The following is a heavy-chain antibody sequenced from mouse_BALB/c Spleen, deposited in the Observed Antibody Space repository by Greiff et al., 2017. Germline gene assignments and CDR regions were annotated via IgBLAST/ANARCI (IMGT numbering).Heavy chain of an antibody. Sequence: EVKVVESGGGLVQPGGSRKLSCAASGFTFSDYGMAWVRQAPGKGPEWVAFISNLAYSIYYADTVTGRFTISRENAKNTLYLEMSSLRSEDTAMYYCARDGGGYYGWFAYWGQGTLVTVSA. CDR2: ISNLAYSI. D-gene: IGHD1-1*01. CDR1: GFTFSDYG. CDR3: ARDGGGYYGWFAY. J-gene: IGHJ3*01. V-gene: IGHV5-15*02.